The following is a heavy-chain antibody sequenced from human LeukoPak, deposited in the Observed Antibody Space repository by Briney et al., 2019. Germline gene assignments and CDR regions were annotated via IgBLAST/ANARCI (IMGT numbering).Heavy chain of an antibody. V-gene: IGHV3-7*01. CDR3: ARDGGLVEMATIRGTRPFDY. CDR1: GFTISIHW. D-gene: IGHD5-24*01. CDR2: IKPDGGEK. Sequence: GGSLRLSCAASGFTISIHWMSWVRQSPGKGLEWVANIKPDGGEKYYMDSVRGRFTISRDNAKNSLYLQMNSLRAEDTAVYYCARDGGLVEMATIRGTRPFDYWGQGTLVTVSS. J-gene: IGHJ4*02.